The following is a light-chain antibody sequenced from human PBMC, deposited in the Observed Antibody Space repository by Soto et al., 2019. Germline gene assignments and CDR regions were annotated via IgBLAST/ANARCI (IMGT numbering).Light chain of an antibody. CDR3: QQRYNWPLT. Sequence: EIVLTQSPATLSLSPGERATLSCRASQSVTTSLAWYQQKPGQAPRLLIFDTSNRAAGVPARFSGSGSGTDFTLTISSLEPEDFAVYYCQQRYNWPLTVGGGTKVDSK. J-gene: IGKJ4*01. V-gene: IGKV3-11*01. CDR1: QSVTTS. CDR2: DTS.